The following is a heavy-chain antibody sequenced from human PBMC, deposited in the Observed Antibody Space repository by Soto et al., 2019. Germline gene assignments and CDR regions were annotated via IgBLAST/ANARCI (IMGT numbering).Heavy chain of an antibody. CDR2: IYTSGST. J-gene: IGHJ5*02. Sequence: PSETLSLTCTVSGGSISSYYWSWIRQPAGKGLEWIGRIYTSGSTNYNPSLKSRVTISVDTSKDQFSLKLSSVTAADTAVYYCARGPETTVSGYWFDPWGQGTLVTVSS. CDR3: ARGPETTVSGYWFDP. CDR1: GGSISSYY. V-gene: IGHV4-4*07. D-gene: IGHD4-4*01.